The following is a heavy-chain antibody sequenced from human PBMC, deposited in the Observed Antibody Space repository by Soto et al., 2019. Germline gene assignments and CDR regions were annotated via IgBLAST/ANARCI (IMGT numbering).Heavy chain of an antibody. J-gene: IGHJ6*03. CDR2: IYSGGST. V-gene: IGHV3-66*01. CDR1: GFTVSSNY. Sequence: EVQLVESGGGLVQPGGSLRLSCAASGFTVSSNYMSWVRQAPGKGLEWVSVIYSGGSTYYADSVKNSFTISRDQSKNTLYIQMNSLRAEVTAVYYCARDVSPGARGGDYSMDVWGKGTTVTVSS. D-gene: IGHD1-26*01. CDR3: ARDVSPGARGGDYSMDV.